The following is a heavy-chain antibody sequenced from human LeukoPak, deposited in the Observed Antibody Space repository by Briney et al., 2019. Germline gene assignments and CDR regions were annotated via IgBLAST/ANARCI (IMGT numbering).Heavy chain of an antibody. Sequence: GGSLRLSCAASGFTFSSFSMNWVRQAPGKGLEWVSSISRDSNYIYYADSMKGRFTICRDNAKNSLYLQMSSLRAEDTAVYDCARGDTLTEDYCGEGTLVTVSS. D-gene: IGHD5-18*01. J-gene: IGHJ4*02. CDR3: ARGDTLTEDY. CDR1: GFTFSSFS. CDR2: ISRDSNYI. V-gene: IGHV3-21*01.